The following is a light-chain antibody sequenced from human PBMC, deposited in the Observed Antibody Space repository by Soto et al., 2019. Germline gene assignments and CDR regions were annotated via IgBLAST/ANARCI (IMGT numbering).Light chain of an antibody. CDR2: AAS. CDR1: QTISNY. CDR3: QQSYITPT. Sequence: DIQMTQSPSSLSASVGDRVTVTCRASQTISNYLNWYQQKPGKAPKLLIYAASTLQSGVPSRFSGSGSGTDFTLTISSLQPEDFATYYCQQSYITPTFGQGTRLEIK. J-gene: IGKJ5*01. V-gene: IGKV1-39*01.